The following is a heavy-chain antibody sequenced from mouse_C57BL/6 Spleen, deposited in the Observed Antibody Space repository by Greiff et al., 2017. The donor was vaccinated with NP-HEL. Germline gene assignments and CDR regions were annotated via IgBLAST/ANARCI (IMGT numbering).Heavy chain of an antibody. CDR2: IDPSDSYT. J-gene: IGHJ2*01. V-gene: IGHV1-59*01. Sequence: QVQLQQPGAELVRPGTSVKLSCKASGYTFTSYWMHWVKQRPGQGLEWIGVIDPSDSYTNYNQKFKGKATLTVDTSSSTASMQLSSLTSEDSAVYYCARSASYYGSPYFDYWGQGTTLTVSS. CDR3: ARSASYYGSPYFDY. CDR1: GYTFTSYW. D-gene: IGHD1-1*01.